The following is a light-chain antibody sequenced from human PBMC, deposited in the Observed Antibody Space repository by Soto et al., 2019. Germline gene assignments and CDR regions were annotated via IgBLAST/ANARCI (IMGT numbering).Light chain of an antibody. CDR1: QSISSW. V-gene: IGKV1-5*03. CDR3: QQYSYFAT. Sequence: DIQMTQSPSTLSASVGDRVTITCRASQSISSWLTWHQQKAGQAPKLLIYKACIVESGVPSSFSGSGSGTEITITISCLQPDDSATYYCQQYSYFATFGQGTRVEVK. CDR2: KAC. J-gene: IGKJ1*01.